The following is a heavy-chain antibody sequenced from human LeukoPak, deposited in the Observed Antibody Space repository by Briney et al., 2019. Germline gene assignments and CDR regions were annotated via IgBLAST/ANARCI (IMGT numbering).Heavy chain of an antibody. CDR1: SYSINSGYY. J-gene: IGHJ4*02. D-gene: IGHD6-19*01. V-gene: IGHV4-38-2*02. Sequence: PSETLSLTCTVSSYSINSGYYWGWIRQPPGKGLEWIGSIYHSGSTFYNPSLKTRVTISIDTSKNQFSLKLSSVTAADTAVYYCARPATYGYSSGWFDYWGQGTLVTVSS. CDR2: IYHSGST. CDR3: ARPATYGYSSGWFDY.